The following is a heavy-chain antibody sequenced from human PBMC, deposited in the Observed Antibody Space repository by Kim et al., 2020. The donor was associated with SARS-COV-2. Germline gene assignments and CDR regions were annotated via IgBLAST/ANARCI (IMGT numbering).Heavy chain of an antibody. V-gene: IGHV3-30*18. CDR2: ISYDGSNK. J-gene: IGHJ6*02. CDR3: AKDMTTVSVDYYYGMDV. Sequence: GGSLRLSCAASGFTFSSYGMHWVRQAPGKGLEWVAVISYDGSNKYYADSVKGRFTISRDNSKNTLYLQMNSLRAEDTAVYYCAKDMTTVSVDYYYGMDVWGQGTTVTVSS. D-gene: IGHD4-17*01. CDR1: GFTFSSYG.